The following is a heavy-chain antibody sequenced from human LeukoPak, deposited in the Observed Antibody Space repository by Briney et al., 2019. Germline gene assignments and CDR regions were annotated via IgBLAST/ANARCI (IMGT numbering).Heavy chain of an antibody. J-gene: IGHJ3*02. CDR2: ISYSGST. CDR1: GGSVNSGTYY. D-gene: IGHD4-11*01. CDR3: ARGELMTTNAFDI. V-gene: IGHV4-61*01. Sequence: PSETLSLTCTVSGGSVNSGTYYWSWIRQPPGKGLEWIGYISYSGSTNSTPSLKSRVTISVDTSKNQFSLKLSSVTAADTAVYYCARGELMTTNAFDIWGQGTMVTASS.